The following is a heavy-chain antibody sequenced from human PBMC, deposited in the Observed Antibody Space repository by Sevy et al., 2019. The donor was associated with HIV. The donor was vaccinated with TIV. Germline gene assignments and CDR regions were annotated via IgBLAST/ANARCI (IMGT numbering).Heavy chain of an antibody. V-gene: IGHV3-49*03. J-gene: IGHJ6*02. CDR3: SRVQGTISPYNYFGMDV. CDR2: IESKTYGGKT. CDR1: GFTFGDYA. Sequence: GGSLRLSCTASGFTFGDYAMSWLRQAPVKGLEWVGFIESKTYGGKTEDAASVKSRFTISRDDSKSMAYLQMNSLKTEDTALYYCSRVQGTISPYNYFGMDVWGQGTKVTVSS. D-gene: IGHD1-1*01.